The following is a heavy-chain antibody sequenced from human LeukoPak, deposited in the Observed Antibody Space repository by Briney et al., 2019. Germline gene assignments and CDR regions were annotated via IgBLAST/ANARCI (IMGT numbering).Heavy chain of an antibody. D-gene: IGHD3-22*01. CDR1: GGSISSYY. Sequence: PSETLSLTCTVSGGSISSYYWSWIRQPPGKGLEWIGYIYYSGSTNYNPSLKSRVTISVDTSKNQFSLKLSSVTAADTAVYYCASFYYDSSGYIDYWGQGTLVTVSS. CDR2: IYYSGST. J-gene: IGHJ4*02. CDR3: ASFYYDSSGYIDY. V-gene: IGHV4-59*01.